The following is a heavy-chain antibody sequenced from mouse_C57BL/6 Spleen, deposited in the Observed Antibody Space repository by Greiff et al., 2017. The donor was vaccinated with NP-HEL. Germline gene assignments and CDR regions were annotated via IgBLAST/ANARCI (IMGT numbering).Heavy chain of an antibody. D-gene: IGHD1-3*01. V-gene: IGHV1-50*01. CDR3: TSISPKFAY. CDR1: GYTFTSYW. CDR2: IDPSDSYT. J-gene: IGHJ3*01. Sequence: QVQLQQPGAELVKPGASVKLSCKASGYTFTSYWMQWVKQRPGQGLEWIGEIDPSDSYTNYNQKFKGKATLTVDTSSSTAYMQLSSLTSEDSAVYYCTSISPKFAYWGQGTLVTVSA.